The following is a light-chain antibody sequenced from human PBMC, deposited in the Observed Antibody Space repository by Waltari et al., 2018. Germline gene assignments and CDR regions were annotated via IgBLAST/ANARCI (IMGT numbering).Light chain of an antibody. Sequence: QSVLTPPPSASGTPGPWLPISSSGSSSNIGITVVNWYQQLPGTAPKLLIYTDNRRPSGVPDRFSGSKSGTSASLAISGLQSEDEADYYCAAWDDSLNGPVFGGGTKLTVL. V-gene: IGLV1-44*01. J-gene: IGLJ3*02. CDR3: AAWDDSLNGPV. CDR2: TDN. CDR1: SSNIGITV.